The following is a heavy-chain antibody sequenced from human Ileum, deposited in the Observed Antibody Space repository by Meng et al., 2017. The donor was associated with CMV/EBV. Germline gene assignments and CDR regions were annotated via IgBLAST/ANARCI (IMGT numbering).Heavy chain of an antibody. V-gene: IGHV4-34*02. CDR1: GGSFSGYH. CDR3: ATGTSQAWELLHS. D-gene: IGHD1-26*01. Sequence: QGQLQQWGAGLFKPSETLSLTCGVYGGSFSGYHWSWIRQPPGKGLEWIGEINHSGGSNYNPSLKNRVTISLDTSKTQFSLKLNSVTAADTAVYYCATGTSQAWELLHSWGQGILVTVSS. CDR2: INHSGGS. J-gene: IGHJ4*02.